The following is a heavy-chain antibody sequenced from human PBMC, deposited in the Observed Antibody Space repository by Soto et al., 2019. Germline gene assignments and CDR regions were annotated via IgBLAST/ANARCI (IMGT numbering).Heavy chain of an antibody. CDR2: VSAYNGET. J-gene: IGHJ5*02. CDR3: ARLGDYVLNNWLHP. CDR1: GDMFTRYG. D-gene: IGHD4-17*01. Sequence: QVQLVQSGAEVKKPGAPVRVSCKASGDMFTRYGFSWVRQAPGQGLEWVGWVSAYNGETGYAQKFRGRVTMTTDTSTNTVYMDLTSLRVDDTAMYVSARLGDYVLNNWLHPGGQGTPVTVSS. V-gene: IGHV1-18*01.